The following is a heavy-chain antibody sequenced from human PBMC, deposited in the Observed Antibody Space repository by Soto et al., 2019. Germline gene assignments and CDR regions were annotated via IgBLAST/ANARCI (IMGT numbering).Heavy chain of an antibody. CDR2: ISAYNGNT. CDR3: ARDGPDYYDSSGYYLD. CDR1: GYTFTSYG. J-gene: IGHJ4*02. Sequence: ASVKVSCKASGYTFTSYGISWVRQAPGQGLEWMGWISAYNGNTNYAQKLQGRVTMTTDTSTSTAYMELRSLRSDDTAVYYCARDGPDYYDSSGYYLDWGQGTLVTVSS. D-gene: IGHD3-22*01. V-gene: IGHV1-18*01.